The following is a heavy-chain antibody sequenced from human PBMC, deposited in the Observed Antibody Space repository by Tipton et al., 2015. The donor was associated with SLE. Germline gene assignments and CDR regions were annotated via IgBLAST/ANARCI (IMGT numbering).Heavy chain of an antibody. CDR1: GGSFSGYY. J-gene: IGHJ3*02. CDR2: INHSGST. V-gene: IGHV4-34*01. Sequence: TLSLTCAVYGGSFSGYYWNWIRQPPGKGLELIGEINHSGSTNYNPSLKSRVTISVDTAKNQFSLKLSPVTAAATAVYYCARGRPAFDIWGQGTMVTVSS. CDR3: ARGRPAFDI.